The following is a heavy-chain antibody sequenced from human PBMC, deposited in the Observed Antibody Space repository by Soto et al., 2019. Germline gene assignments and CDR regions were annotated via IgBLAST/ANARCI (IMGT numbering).Heavy chain of an antibody. CDR3: AKGRYYYDSSGYYDC. D-gene: IGHD3-22*01. V-gene: IGHV3-23*01. J-gene: IGHJ4*02. CDR2: ISGSGGST. Sequence: GGSLRLSCAASGFTFSSYAMTWVRQAPGKGLEWVSAISGSGGSTYYADSVKGRFTISRDNSKNTLYLQMNSLRAEDTAVYYCAKGRYYYDSSGYYDCWGQGTLVTVSS. CDR1: GFTFSSYA.